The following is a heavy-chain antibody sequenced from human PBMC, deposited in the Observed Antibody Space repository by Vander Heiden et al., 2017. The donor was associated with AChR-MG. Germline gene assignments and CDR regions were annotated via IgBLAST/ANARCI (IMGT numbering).Heavy chain of an antibody. D-gene: IGHD5-12*01. CDR1: GFTFSTSD. CDR2: ISDTSNYI. Sequence: EVRLVESGGGLVTPGGSLRLSCAASGFTFSTSDMNWVRQAPGKGLEWVASISDTSNYIYYADSVKGRFTISRDNTKNSLFLQMNSLRGEDTAVYYCAKNTMRNIVAFDPWGQGTQVTVSS. CDR3: AKNTMRNIVAFDP. J-gene: IGHJ5*02. V-gene: IGHV3-21*01.